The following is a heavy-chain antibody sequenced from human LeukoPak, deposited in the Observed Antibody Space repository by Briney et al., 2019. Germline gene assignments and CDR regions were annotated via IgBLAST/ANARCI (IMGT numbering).Heavy chain of an antibody. J-gene: IGHJ4*02. CDR1: GGSISSSSYY. Sequence: PSETLSLTCTVSGGSISSSSYYWGWIRQPPGKGLEWIGYTHHSGSTSYNPSLKSRVTISLDTSNNQFSLKLSSVTATDTAVYYCARSSGHSYGDFDYWGQGTLVTVSS. D-gene: IGHD5-18*01. CDR2: THHSGST. V-gene: IGHV4-61*05. CDR3: ARSSGHSYGDFDY.